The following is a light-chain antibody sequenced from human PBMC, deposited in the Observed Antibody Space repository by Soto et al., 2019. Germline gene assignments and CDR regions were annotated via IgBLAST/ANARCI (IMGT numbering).Light chain of an antibody. CDR3: QQFRT. CDR2: DAS. CDR1: QSFSGW. J-gene: IGKJ1*01. V-gene: IGKV1-5*01. Sequence: DIQMTQSPSTLSASVGDRVTVTCRGSQSFSGWLGWYQQKPGKAPKLMIYDASNLESGVPSRFSGSGSGTEFTLTISSLKHDDFATYYCQQFRTLGQGTKVDIK.